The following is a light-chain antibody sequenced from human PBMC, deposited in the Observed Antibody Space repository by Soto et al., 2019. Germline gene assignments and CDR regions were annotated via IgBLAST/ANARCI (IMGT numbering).Light chain of an antibody. J-gene: IGKJ1*01. CDR1: QSVISN. CDR2: GAS. CDR3: QQYNKWPPET. V-gene: IGKV3-15*01. Sequence: EIVMTQSPATLSVSPGDRATLSCRASQSVISNLAWYHQRPVQPPRVLISGASTRATGIPARFSGSGSGTEFTLTISSLQSEYFAVYYCQQYNKWPPETFGQGTKVEIK.